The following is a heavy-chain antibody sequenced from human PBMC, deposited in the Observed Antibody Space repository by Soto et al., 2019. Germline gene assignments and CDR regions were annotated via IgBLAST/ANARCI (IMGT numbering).Heavy chain of an antibody. CDR1: GFTFSSYA. D-gene: IGHD3-3*01. J-gene: IGHJ4*02. CDR2: ISGSGGST. Sequence: GGSLRLSCAASGFTFSSYAMSWVRQAPGKGLEWVSAISGSGGSTYYADSVKGRFTISRDNSKNTLYLQMNSLRAEDTAVYYCAKDSPSYYDFWSGYPSPDYWGQGTLVTVSS. V-gene: IGHV3-23*01. CDR3: AKDSPSYYDFWSGYPSPDY.